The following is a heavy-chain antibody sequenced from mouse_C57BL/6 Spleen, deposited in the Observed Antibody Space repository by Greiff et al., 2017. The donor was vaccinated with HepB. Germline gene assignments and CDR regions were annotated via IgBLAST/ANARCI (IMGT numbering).Heavy chain of an antibody. D-gene: IGHD1-1*01. CDR2: ISSGSSTI. J-gene: IGHJ1*03. V-gene: IGHV5-17*01. CDR1: GFTFSDYG. CDR3: ARQGYYGGYWYFDV. Sequence: EVKLMESGGGLVKPGGSLKLSCAASGFTFSDYGMHWVRQAPEKGLEWVAYISSGSSTIYYADTVKGRFTISRDNAKNTLFLQMTSLRSEDTAMYYCARQGYYGGYWYFDVWGTGTTVTVSS.